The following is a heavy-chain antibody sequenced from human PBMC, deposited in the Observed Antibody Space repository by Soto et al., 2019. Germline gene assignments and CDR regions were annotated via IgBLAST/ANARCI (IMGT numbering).Heavy chain of an antibody. CDR1: GFTFSSYW. D-gene: IGHD3-10*01. Sequence: GGSLRLSCAASGFTFSSYWMSWVRQAPGKGLEWVANIRQDGSEKYYVDSVKGRFTISRDNAKNSLYLQMNSLRAEDTAVYYCARERITMVRGVINSNDAFDIWGQGTMVTVSS. J-gene: IGHJ3*02. CDR2: IRQDGSEK. CDR3: ARERITMVRGVINSNDAFDI. V-gene: IGHV3-7*01.